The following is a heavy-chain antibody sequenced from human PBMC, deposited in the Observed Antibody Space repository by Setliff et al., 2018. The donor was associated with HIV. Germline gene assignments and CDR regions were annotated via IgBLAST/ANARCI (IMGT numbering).Heavy chain of an antibody. D-gene: IGHD3-10*01. Sequence: SGPTLVNPTQTITLTCTCSGFSLATARMRVSWLRQPPGKALEWLARIDWDYDKFYSTSLKTRLTISQDTSKNQVVLTMTNLDPVDTATYYCALSECGGSVFEIWGQGTRVTVSS. CDR3: ALSECGGSVFEI. J-gene: IGHJ3*02. CDR1: GFSLATARMR. V-gene: IGHV2-70*04. CDR2: IDWDYDK.